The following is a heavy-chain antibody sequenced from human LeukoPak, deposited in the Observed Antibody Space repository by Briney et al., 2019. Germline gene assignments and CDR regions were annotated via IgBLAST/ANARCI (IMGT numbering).Heavy chain of an antibody. V-gene: IGHV4-59*01. Sequence: SETLSLTCTVSGGSISSYYWSWIRQPPGKGLEWIGYIYYSGSTNYNPSLKSRVTISVDTSKNQFSLKLSSVTAADTAVYYCATCSSAWSRADYFDSWGQGTLVTVSS. CDR2: IYYSGST. CDR3: ATCSSAWSRADYFDS. D-gene: IGHD6-19*01. J-gene: IGHJ4*02. CDR1: GGSISSYY.